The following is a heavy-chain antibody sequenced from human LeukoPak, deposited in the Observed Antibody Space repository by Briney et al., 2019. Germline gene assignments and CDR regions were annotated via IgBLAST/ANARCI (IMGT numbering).Heavy chain of an antibody. J-gene: IGHJ3*02. CDR2: IKQDGSEK. CDR1: GFTFSSYW. CDR3: ARDSLVVVPAARGAFDI. Sequence: PGGSLRLSCAASGFTFSSYWMSWVRQAPGKGLEWVANIKQDGSEKYYVDSVKGRFTISRDNAKNSLYLQMNSLRAEDTAVYYCARDSLVVVPAARGAFDIWGQGTMVTVSS. D-gene: IGHD2-2*01. V-gene: IGHV3-7*01.